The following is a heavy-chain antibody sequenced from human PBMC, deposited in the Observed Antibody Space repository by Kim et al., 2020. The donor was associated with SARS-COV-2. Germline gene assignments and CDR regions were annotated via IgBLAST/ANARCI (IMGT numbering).Heavy chain of an antibody. Sequence: RFTISRDDSKNTLYLQMNSLKTEDTAVYYCTTDSLSSSWYGQYDPYGMDVWGQGTTVTVSS. V-gene: IGHV3-15*01. D-gene: IGHD6-13*01. J-gene: IGHJ6*02. CDR3: TTDSLSSSWYGQYDPYGMDV.